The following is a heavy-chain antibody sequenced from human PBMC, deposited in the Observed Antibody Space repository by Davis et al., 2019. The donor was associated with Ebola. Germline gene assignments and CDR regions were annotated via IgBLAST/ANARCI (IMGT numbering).Heavy chain of an antibody. CDR1: GGSFSGYY. V-gene: IGHV4-34*01. CDR2: INHSGST. D-gene: IGHD5-18*01. J-gene: IGHJ4*02. CDR3: ATGGYSYGLDY. Sequence: MPSETLSLTCAVSGGSFSGYYWSWIRQPPGKGLEWIGEINHSGSTNYIPSPKSRVTISVDTSKNQFSLKLSSVTAADTAVYYCATGGYSYGLDYWGQGTLVTVSS.